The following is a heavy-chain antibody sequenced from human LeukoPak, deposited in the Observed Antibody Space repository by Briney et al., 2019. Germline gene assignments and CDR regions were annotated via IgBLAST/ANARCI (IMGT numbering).Heavy chain of an antibody. J-gene: IGHJ4*02. CDR3: AKDRKPTAYSSSSAAGY. Sequence: GGSLRLSCAASGFSFRNYMHWVRQAPGKGLEWVAAISMGGDITVYTDSVRGRFTISRDNSKNTLYLQMNSLRAEDTAVYYCAKDRKPTAYSSSSAAGYWGQGTLVTVSS. D-gene: IGHD6-6*01. V-gene: IGHV3-30-3*01. CDR1: GFSFRNY. CDR2: ISMGGDIT.